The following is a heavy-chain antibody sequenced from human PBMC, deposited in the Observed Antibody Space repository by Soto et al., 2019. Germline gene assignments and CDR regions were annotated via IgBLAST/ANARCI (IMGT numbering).Heavy chain of an antibody. CDR1: RYTFNSYL. D-gene: IGHD3-3*01. V-gene: IGHV5-51*01. J-gene: IGHJ4*02. Sequence: XESLKISRKGSRYTFNSYLVVWVRQMPGEGLEWMGVIYPSDSDIRYSPSFQGKVTISADKSITTAYLQCSSLKAADTAMYYCLRSGTSSGRFSDYWGQGTLVTVFS. CDR3: LRSGTSSGRFSDY. CDR2: IYPSDSDI.